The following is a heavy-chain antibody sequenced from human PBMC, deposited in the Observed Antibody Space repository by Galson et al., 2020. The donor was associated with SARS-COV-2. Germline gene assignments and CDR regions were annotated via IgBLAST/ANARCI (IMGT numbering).Heavy chain of an antibody. CDR3: ARVYSSGWDYFDY. V-gene: IGHV2-70*04. Sequence: SGPTLVKPTQTLTLTCTFSGFSLSTSGMRVSWIRQPPGKALEWLARIDWDDDKFYSTSLKTRLTISKDTSKNQVVLTMTNMYPVDTATYYCARVYSSGWDYFDYWGQGTLVTVSS. CDR1: GFSLSTSGMR. J-gene: IGHJ4*02. D-gene: IGHD6-19*01. CDR2: IDWDDDK.